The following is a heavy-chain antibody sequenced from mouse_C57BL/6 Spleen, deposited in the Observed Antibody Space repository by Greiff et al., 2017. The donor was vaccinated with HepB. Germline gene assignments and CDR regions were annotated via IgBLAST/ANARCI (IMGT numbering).Heavy chain of an antibody. V-gene: IGHV3-6*01. CDR2: ISYDGSN. CDR1: GYSITSGYY. CDR3: ASQGHYYGSSPFAY. Sequence: ESGPGLVKPSQSLSLTCSVTGYSITSGYYWNWIRQFPGNKLEWVGYISYDGSNNYNPSLKNRISITRDTSKNQFFLKLNSVTTEDTATYYCASQGHYYGSSPFAYWGQGTLVTVSA. D-gene: IGHD1-1*01. J-gene: IGHJ3*01.